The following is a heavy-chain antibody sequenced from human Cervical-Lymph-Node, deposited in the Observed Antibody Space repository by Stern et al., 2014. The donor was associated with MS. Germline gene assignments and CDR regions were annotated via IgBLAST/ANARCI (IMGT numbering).Heavy chain of an antibody. CDR1: RYTFTAYS. CDR2: VNPNTGAT. CDR3: AAASTTSSASPFDY. Sequence: VHLVESGAEVKKPGASLKVSCQTSRYTFTAYSFHWVRQAPGQGLQWMGWVNPNTGATTYAKQFRGRVTMTRDSSISTAYMELSRLTSDDTAVYYCAAASTTSSASPFDYWGQGTLLTVSS. D-gene: IGHD6-19*01. V-gene: IGHV1-2*02. J-gene: IGHJ4*02.